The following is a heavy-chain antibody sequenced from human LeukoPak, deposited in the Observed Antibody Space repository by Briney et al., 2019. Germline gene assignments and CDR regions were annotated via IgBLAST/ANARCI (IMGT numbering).Heavy chain of an antibody. Sequence: SETLSLTCTVSGGSISSGGYYWSWIRQHPGKGLEWIGYIYYSGSTYYNPSLKSRVTISVDTSKNQFSLKLSSVTAADTAVYYCARGPDYYGSGSSRDYWGQGTLVTVSS. D-gene: IGHD3-10*01. J-gene: IGHJ4*02. CDR1: GGSISSGGYY. V-gene: IGHV4-31*03. CDR2: IYYSGST. CDR3: ARGPDYYGSGSSRDY.